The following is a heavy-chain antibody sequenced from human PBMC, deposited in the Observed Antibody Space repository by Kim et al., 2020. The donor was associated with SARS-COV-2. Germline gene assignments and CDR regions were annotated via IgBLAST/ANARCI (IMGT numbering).Heavy chain of an antibody. CDR3: ARHPRATMVRGGYFDY. Sequence: SLKRRVTISVDTSKNQFSLKRSSVTAADTAVYYCARHPRATMVRGGYFDYWGQGTLVTVSS. V-gene: IGHV4-39*01. J-gene: IGHJ4*02. D-gene: IGHD3-10*01.